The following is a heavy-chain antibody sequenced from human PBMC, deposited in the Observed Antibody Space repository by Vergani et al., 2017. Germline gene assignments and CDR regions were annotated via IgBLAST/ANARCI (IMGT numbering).Heavy chain of an antibody. D-gene: IGHD3-9*01. CDR2: IYTSGST. J-gene: IGHJ6*03. V-gene: IGHV4-61*02. CDR1: GGSISSGSYY. CDR3: ARERVLRYFDWSPRVYYYMDV. Sequence: QVQLQESGPGLVKPSQTLSLTCTVSGGSISSGSYYWSWIRQPAGKGLEWIGRIYTSGSTNYNPSLKSRVTISVDTSKNQFSLKLSSVTAADTAVYYCARERVLRYFDWSPRVYYYMDVWGKGTTVTVSS.